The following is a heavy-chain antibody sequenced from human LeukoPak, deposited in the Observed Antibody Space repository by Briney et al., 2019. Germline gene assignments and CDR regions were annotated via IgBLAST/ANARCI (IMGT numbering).Heavy chain of an antibody. CDR3: ARGRYSSSWHDAFDI. CDR1: GGTFSSYA. D-gene: IGHD6-13*01. Sequence: ASVKVSCKASGGTFSSYAISWLRQAPGQGLEWMGGIIPIFGTANYAQKFQGRVTITTDESTSTAYMELSSLRSEDTAVYYCARGRYSSSWHDAFDIWGQGTMVTVSS. V-gene: IGHV1-69*05. J-gene: IGHJ3*02. CDR2: IIPIFGTA.